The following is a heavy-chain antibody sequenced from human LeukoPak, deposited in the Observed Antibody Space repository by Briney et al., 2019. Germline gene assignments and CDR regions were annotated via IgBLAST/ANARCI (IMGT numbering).Heavy chain of an antibody. V-gene: IGHV3-30*18. J-gene: IGHJ5*02. CDR1: GFTFSSYG. Sequence: GGSLRLSCAASGFTFSSYGMHWVRQAPGKGLEWVAVISFDGSNKYCSDSVKGRFTISRDNSKNTLYLQMNSLRAEDTAVYYCAKDGLRLGYCSSTSCYADWFDPWGQGTLVTVSS. CDR3: AKDGLRLGYCSSTSCYADWFDP. D-gene: IGHD2-2*01. CDR2: ISFDGSNK.